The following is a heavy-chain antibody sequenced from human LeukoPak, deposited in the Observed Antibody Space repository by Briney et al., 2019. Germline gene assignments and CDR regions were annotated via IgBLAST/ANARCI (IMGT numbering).Heavy chain of an antibody. J-gene: IGHJ6*02. CDR1: GFTFDDYA. CDR3: AKDMALAAAGTYYYYYGMDV. Sequence: QPGRSLRLSCAASGFTFDDYAMHWVRQAPGKGLEWVSGISWNSGSIGYADSVKGRFTISRDNAKNSLYLQMNSLRAEDTALYYCAKDMALAAAGTYYYYYGMDVWGQGTTVTVSS. CDR2: ISWNSGSI. V-gene: IGHV3-9*01. D-gene: IGHD6-13*01.